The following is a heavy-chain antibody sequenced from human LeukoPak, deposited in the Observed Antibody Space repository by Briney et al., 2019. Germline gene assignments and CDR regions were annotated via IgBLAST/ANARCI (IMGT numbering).Heavy chain of an antibody. V-gene: IGHV3-30*02. CDR3: AKDTGKYSSGWTDY. D-gene: IGHD6-19*01. J-gene: IGHJ4*02. Sequence: GGSLRLSCAASGFTFSSYGMHWVRQAPGKGLGWVAFIRYDGSNKYYADSVKGRFTISRDNSKNTLYLQMNSLRAEDTAVYYCAKDTGKYSSGWTDYWGQGTLVTVSS. CDR1: GFTFSSYG. CDR2: IRYDGSNK.